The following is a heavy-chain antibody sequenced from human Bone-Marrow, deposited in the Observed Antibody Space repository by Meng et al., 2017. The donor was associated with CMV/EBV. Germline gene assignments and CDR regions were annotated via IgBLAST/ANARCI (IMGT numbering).Heavy chain of an antibody. D-gene: IGHD3-22*01. CDR2: IKQDGSEK. Sequence: GESLKISCAASGFTFSSYWMSWVRQAPGKGLEWVANIKQDGSEKYYVDSVKGRFTISRDNAKNSLYLQMNSLRAEDTAVYYCAITTLVAAFDIWGQRTIVTAS. CDR1: GFTFSSYW. J-gene: IGHJ3*02. V-gene: IGHV3-7*01. CDR3: AITTLVAAFDI.